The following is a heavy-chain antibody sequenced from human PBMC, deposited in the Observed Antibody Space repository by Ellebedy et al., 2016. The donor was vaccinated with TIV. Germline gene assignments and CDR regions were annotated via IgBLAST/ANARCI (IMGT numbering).Heavy chain of an antibody. Sequence: PGGSLRLSCTASGFTFSSHWMHWVRQAPGKGLEWVSGITWNSDYIASAGSVKGRFTMSRDNAKNALYLQMHSLRAEDTALYYCAKDSWIGRNSGASSVWEGIDHWGQGTLVTVSS. J-gene: IGHJ4*02. CDR1: GFTFSSHW. CDR2: ITWNSDYI. CDR3: AKDSWIGRNSGASSVWEGIDH. V-gene: IGHV3-9*01. D-gene: IGHD5-12*01.